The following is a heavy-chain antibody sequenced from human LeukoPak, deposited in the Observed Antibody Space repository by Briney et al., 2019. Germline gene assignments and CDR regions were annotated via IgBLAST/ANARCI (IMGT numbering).Heavy chain of an antibody. CDR3: ARELYCGGDCYSGFDY. Sequence: GGSLRLSCAASGFTFSDYYMSWIRQAPGKGLEWVSYISSSGSTIYYADSVKGRFTISRDNAKNSLYLQMNSLRAEDTAVYYCARELYCGGDCYSGFDYWGQGTLVTVSS. CDR1: GFTFSDYY. J-gene: IGHJ4*02. CDR2: ISSSGSTI. V-gene: IGHV3-11*04. D-gene: IGHD2-21*02.